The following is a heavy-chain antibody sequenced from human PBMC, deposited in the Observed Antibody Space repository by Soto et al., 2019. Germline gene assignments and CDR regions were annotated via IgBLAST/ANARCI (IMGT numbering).Heavy chain of an antibody. D-gene: IGHD4-17*01. CDR1: GGTFSSYT. Sequence: QVPLVQSGAEVKKPGSSVKVSCKASGGTFSSYTISWVRQAPGQGLEWMGRIIPILGIANYAQKFQGRVTITADKSTSTAYMELSSLRSEDTAVYYCARGGDYDAVDYWGQGTLVTVSS. CDR3: ARGGDYDAVDY. V-gene: IGHV1-69*02. CDR2: IIPILGIA. J-gene: IGHJ4*02.